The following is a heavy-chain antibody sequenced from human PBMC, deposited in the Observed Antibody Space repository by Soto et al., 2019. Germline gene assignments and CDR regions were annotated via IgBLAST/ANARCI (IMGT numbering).Heavy chain of an antibody. J-gene: IGHJ4*02. CDR2: IYYSGST. V-gene: IGHV4-59*01. D-gene: IGHD4-17*01. Sequence: PSETLSLTCTVSGGSISSYYWSWIRQPPGKGLEWIGYIYYSGSTNYNPSLKSRVTISVDTSKNQFSLKLSSVTAADTAVYYCASDYGDLQFDDWGQGTLVTVSS. CDR1: GGSISSYY. CDR3: ASDYGDLQFDD.